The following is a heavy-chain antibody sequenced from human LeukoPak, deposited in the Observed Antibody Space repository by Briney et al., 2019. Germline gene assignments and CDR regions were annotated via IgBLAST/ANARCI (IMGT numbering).Heavy chain of an antibody. CDR3: ARLTEGNTYGHEGTFDY. CDR2: IYYRGTT. J-gene: IGHJ4*02. D-gene: IGHD5-18*01. Sequence: SETLSLTCTVSGGSISSSGYYWGWIRQPPGKGLEWIGSIYYRGTTYYNPSLKSRVTISVDTSKNQFSLKLSSVTAGDTAVYYCARLTEGNTYGHEGTFDYWGQGTLVTVSS. V-gene: IGHV4-39*01. CDR1: GGSISSSGYY.